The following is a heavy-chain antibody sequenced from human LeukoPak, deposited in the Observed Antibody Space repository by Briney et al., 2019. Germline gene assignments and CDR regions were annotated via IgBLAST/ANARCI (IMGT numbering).Heavy chain of an antibody. CDR3: ARGGAAAGISYQER. CDR2: IIPILGIA. Sequence: ASVKVSCKASGGTFSSYAISWVRQAPGQGLEWMGRIIPILGIANYAQKFQGRVTITADKSTSTAYMELSSLRSEDTAVYYCARGGAAAGISYQERWGQGTLVTVSS. J-gene: IGHJ4*02. CDR1: GGTFSSYA. V-gene: IGHV1-69*04. D-gene: IGHD6-13*01.